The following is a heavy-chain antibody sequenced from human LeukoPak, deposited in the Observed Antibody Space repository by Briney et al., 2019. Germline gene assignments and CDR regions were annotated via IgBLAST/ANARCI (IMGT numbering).Heavy chain of an antibody. CDR3: GRDVRY. V-gene: IGHV3-53*01. CDR2: IYSTGST. J-gene: IGHJ4*02. CDR1: GFSVSSTY. Sequence: GGSLRLSCAASGFSVSSTYMSWVRRAPGKGLEWVSVIYSTGSTYNADSVKGRFTISRDSSKNTVYLQMNSLRADDTAVYYCGRDVRYWGQGTLVIVSS.